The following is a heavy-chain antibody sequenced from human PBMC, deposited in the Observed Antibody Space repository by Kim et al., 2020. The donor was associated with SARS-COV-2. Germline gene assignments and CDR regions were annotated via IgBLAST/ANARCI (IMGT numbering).Heavy chain of an antibody. J-gene: IGHJ6*02. V-gene: IGHV4-34*01. CDR3: ARGRGSSSWYPYYYYGMDV. D-gene: IGHD6-13*01. CDR2: INHSGST. Sequence: SETLYLTCAVYGGSFSGYYWSWIRQPPGKGLEWIGEINHSGSTNYNPSLKSRVTISVDTSKNQFSLKLSSVTAADTAVYYCARGRGSSSWYPYYYYGMDVWGQGTTVTVSS. CDR1: GGSFSGYY.